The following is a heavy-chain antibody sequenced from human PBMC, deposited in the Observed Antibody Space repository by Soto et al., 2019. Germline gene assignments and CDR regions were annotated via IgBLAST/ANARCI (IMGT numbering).Heavy chain of an antibody. J-gene: IGHJ4*02. V-gene: IGHV4-59*01. CDR2: VSSTGST. CDR3: ARTLYGDNVDY. CDR1: GASITQYY. D-gene: IGHD4-17*01. Sequence: SETLSLTCTVSGASITQYYWNWIRQSPGKGLEWIVSVSSTGSTVFNPSLTSRVTVSLDTSKNQFSLTLNSVTAADTAVYYCARTLYGDNVDYWGQGTLVTVSS.